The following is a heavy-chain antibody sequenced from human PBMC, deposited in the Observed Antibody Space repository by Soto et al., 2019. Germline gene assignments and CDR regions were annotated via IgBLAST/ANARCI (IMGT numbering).Heavy chain of an antibody. CDR3: ARVAGIDWLLYYYYGMDV. J-gene: IGHJ6*02. D-gene: IGHD3-9*01. Sequence: SETLSLTCTVSGGSISSSSYYWGWIRQPPGKGLEWIGSIYYSGCTYYNPSLKSRVTISVDTSKNQFSLKLSSVTAADTAVYYCARVAGIDWLLYYYYGMDVWGQGTTVTVSS. CDR2: IYYSGCT. CDR1: GGSISSSSYY. V-gene: IGHV4-39*07.